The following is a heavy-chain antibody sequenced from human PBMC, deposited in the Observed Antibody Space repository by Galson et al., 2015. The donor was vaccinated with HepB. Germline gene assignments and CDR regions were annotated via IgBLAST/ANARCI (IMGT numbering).Heavy chain of an antibody. D-gene: IGHD5-12*01. CDR3: ARTGGYRGYGPTGSTRYFDL. CDR2: ICSASNSYT. Sequence: SLRLSCAASGFTFSDYYMSWIRQAPGKGLEWVSYICSASNSYTTYADSVMGRFTISRETAKNSLYLQTNSLRAEDTAVYYCARTGGYRGYGPTGSTRYFDLWGRGTLVTVSS. J-gene: IGHJ2*01. CDR1: GFTFSDYY. V-gene: IGHV3-11*03.